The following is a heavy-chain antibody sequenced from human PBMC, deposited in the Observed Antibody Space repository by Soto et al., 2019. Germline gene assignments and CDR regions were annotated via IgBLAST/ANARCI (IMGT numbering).Heavy chain of an antibody. CDR1: GRTLSEIS. V-gene: IGHV1-24*01. D-gene: IGHD3-16*01. Sequence: QVQLVQSGAEVKKPGASVKVSCKVSGRTLSEISIHWVRQAPGRGPERMGGFDPEYGKTTYAQKFQGRFTMTEDTSTDTAYMELSSLRSDDTAVYYCATDEGDSFNLNYNYMDVWCKGTTVTVSS. CDR3: ATDEGDSFNLNYNYMDV. CDR2: FDPEYGKT. J-gene: IGHJ6*03.